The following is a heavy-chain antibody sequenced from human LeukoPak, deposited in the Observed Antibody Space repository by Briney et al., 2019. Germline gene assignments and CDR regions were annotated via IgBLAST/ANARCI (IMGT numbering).Heavy chain of an antibody. V-gene: IGHV3-48*02. Sequence: GGSLRLSCAASGFTFSSYSMNWVRQAPGKGLEWVSYISSSSSTIYYADSVKGRFTISRDNAKNSLYLQMNSLRDEDTAVYYCAKEDEQQLAYYFNDYWGQGTLVTVSS. CDR2: ISSSSSTI. CDR1: GFTFSSYS. J-gene: IGHJ4*02. D-gene: IGHD6-13*01. CDR3: AKEDEQQLAYYFNDY.